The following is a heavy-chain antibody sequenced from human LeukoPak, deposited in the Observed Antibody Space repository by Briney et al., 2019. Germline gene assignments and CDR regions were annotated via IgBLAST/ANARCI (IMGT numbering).Heavy chain of an antibody. CDR1: GGSISSGPYF. D-gene: IGHD3-3*01. V-gene: IGHV4-61*01. Sequence: SQTLSLACSVPGGSISSGPYFWSWIRQSPGQGLEWIGYIYYSGSTNYNPSLKSRVTISVDTSKNQFSLKLSSVTAADTAVYYCARAEYYDFWSGHPGHWFDPWGQGTLVTVSS. CDR3: ARAEYYDFWSGHPGHWFDP. CDR2: IYYSGST. J-gene: IGHJ5*02.